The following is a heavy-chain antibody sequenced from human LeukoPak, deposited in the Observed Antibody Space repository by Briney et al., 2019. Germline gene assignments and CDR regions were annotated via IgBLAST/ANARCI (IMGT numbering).Heavy chain of an antibody. V-gene: IGHV4-34*01. Sequence: SETLSLTCAVYGGSFSGYYWSWIRQPPGKGLEWIGEINHSGSTNYNPSLKSRVTISVDTSKNQFSLKLSSVTAADTAVYYCARWSGYDRLDYWGQGTLATVSS. CDR3: ARWSGYDRLDY. J-gene: IGHJ4*02. CDR1: GGSFSGYY. CDR2: INHSGST. D-gene: IGHD5-12*01.